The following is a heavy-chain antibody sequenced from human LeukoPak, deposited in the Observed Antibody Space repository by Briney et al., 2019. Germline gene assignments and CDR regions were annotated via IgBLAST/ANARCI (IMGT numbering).Heavy chain of an antibody. CDR3: ERVYDYVWGSYRYTAAFDI. Sequence: KPGSSVKVSCKASGGTFSSYAISWVRQAPGQGLEWMGGIIPIFGTANYAQKFQGRVTITADESTRTAHMELSTLRAEDTALYHCERVYDYVWGSYRYTAAFDIWGQGTMVTVSS. CDR2: IIPIFGTA. J-gene: IGHJ3*02. V-gene: IGHV1-69*01. D-gene: IGHD3-16*02. CDR1: GGTFSSYA.